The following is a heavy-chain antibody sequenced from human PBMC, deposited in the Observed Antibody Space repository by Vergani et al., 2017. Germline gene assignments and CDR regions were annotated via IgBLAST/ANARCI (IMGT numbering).Heavy chain of an antibody. V-gene: IGHV4-38-2*01. CDR2: IYHSGST. CDR3: ASSSIVVVGFDL. D-gene: IGHD3-22*01. CDR1: GYSISSGYY. J-gene: IGHJ2*01. Sequence: QVQLQESGPGLVKPSETLSLTCAVSGYSISSGYYWGWIRQPPGKGLEGIGSIYHSGSTYYNPSLKSRVTISVDTSKNQFSLKLSSVTAADTAVYYCASSSIVVVGFDLWGRGTLVTVSS.